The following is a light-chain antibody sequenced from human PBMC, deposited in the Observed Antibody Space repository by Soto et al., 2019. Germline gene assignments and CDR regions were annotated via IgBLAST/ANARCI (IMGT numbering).Light chain of an antibody. CDR2: AAS. CDR1: QSISSY. Sequence: DIQMTQSPSSLSASVGDRVTITCRASQSISSYLNWYQQKPGKAPKLLIYAASSLQSGVPSRFSGSGSGTDFNLPSISLQPEDFATYYCQQSYGTPPFTFGPGTKVDI. V-gene: IGKV1-39*01. J-gene: IGKJ3*01. CDR3: QQSYGTPPFT.